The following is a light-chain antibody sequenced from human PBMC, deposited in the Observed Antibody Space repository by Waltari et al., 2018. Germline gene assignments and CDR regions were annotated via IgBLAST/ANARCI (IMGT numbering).Light chain of an antibody. CDR1: QSISRH. V-gene: IGKV3-15*01. J-gene: IGKJ4*01. CDR3: QQYGSSPLT. CDR2: GAS. Sequence: EIVMTQSPATLSVSPGERATLSCRASQSISRHLAWYQQKPGQAPRLLIYGASTRATDVPARFSGSGSGTEFTLTISSLQSEDFAVYYCQQYGSSPLTFGGGTKVEIK.